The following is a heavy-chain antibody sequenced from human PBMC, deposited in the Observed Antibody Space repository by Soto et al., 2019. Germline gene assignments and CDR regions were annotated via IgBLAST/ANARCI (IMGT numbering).Heavy chain of an antibody. Sequence: GGSLRLSCAASGFTFSSYGMHWVRQAPGKGLEWVAVISYDGSNKYYADSVKGRFTISRDNSKNTLYLQMNSLRAEDTAVYYCAKGLSIDYWGQGTLVTVSS. CDR3: AKGLSIDY. J-gene: IGHJ4*02. CDR2: ISYDGSNK. CDR1: GFTFSSYG. V-gene: IGHV3-30*18.